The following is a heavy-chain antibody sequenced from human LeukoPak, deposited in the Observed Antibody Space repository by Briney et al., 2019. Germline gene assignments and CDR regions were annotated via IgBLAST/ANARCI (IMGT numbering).Heavy chain of an antibody. Sequence: GESLKISCKGSGYNFTTYWIGWVRQMPGKGLEWMGIIYPGDSDTRYSPSFQGQVTISADKSISTAYLQWSSLKASDTAMYYCARNLYCSSTSCYEGAFDIWGQGTMVTVSS. D-gene: IGHD2-2*01. CDR1: GYNFTTYW. V-gene: IGHV5-51*01. CDR2: IYPGDSDT. J-gene: IGHJ3*02. CDR3: ARNLYCSSTSCYEGAFDI.